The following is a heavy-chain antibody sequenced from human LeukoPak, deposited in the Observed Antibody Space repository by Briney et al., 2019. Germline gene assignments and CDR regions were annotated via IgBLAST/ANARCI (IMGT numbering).Heavy chain of an antibody. CDR1: GGTFSSYA. J-gene: IGHJ6*03. CDR2: IIPIFGTA. D-gene: IGHD3-10*01. Sequence: ASVKVSCKASGGTFSSYAISWVRQAPGQGLEWMGGIIPIFGTANYAQKFQGRVTITADESTSTAYMELSSLRSEDTAVYYCARARHPLLLWFEKALRNYYYYYMDVWGKGTTVTISS. V-gene: IGHV1-69*13. CDR3: ARARHPLLLWFEKALRNYYYYYMDV.